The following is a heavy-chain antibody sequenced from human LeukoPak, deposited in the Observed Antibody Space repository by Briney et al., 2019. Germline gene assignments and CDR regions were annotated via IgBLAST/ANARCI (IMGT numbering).Heavy chain of an antibody. CDR2: LYSGGTT. CDR1: GFTVSSNY. V-gene: IGHV3-53*01. D-gene: IGHD3-10*01. J-gene: IGHJ4*02. CDR3: ATDYYYGSGRFFDY. Sequence: GGSLRLSCTASGFTVSSNYMTWVRQAPGKGLEWVSLLYSGGTTYYTDSVKGRFTISRDNSKNTLYLQMNSLRAEDTAVYYCATDYYYGSGRFFDYWGQGTLVTVSS.